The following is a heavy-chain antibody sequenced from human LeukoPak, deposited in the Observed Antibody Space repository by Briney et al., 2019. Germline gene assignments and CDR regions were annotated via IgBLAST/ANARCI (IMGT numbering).Heavy chain of an antibody. V-gene: IGHV3-23*01. CDR3: AKGDTAIVPAATGY. J-gene: IGHJ4*02. CDR1: GFTFSSYW. CDR2: VSGSGGST. D-gene: IGHD2-2*01. Sequence: GGSLRLSCAASGFTFSSYWMHWVRQAPGKGLEWVSEVSGSGGSTYYADSVKGRFTISKDKSQNTVWLQMNSLRAEDTAVYYCAKGDTAIVPAATGYWGQGTLVTVSS.